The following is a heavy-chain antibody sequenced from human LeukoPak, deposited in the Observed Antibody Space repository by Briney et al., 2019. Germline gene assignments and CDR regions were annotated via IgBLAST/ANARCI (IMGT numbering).Heavy chain of an antibody. J-gene: IGHJ5*02. CDR1: VYTFTTYY. V-gene: IGHV1-46*01. Sequence: APVKVSCTASVYTFTTYYIQCVRQAPGHGLEWRGIINPSRVSTSYAQKCQGRVTMTRDPSTSTIYMELSSLRSEGTAVYYCARGMPYYYDSSGSLARFDPWGQGTLVTVSS. D-gene: IGHD3-22*01. CDR3: ARGMPYYYDSSGSLARFDP. CDR2: INPSRVST.